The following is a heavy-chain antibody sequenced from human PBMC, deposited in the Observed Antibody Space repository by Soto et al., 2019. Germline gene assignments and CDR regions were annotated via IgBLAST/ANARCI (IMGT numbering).Heavy chain of an antibody. CDR3: VYSSSWYGSLDY. V-gene: IGHV1-46*04. Sequence: ASVKVSCKASGYTFTSTGMHWVRQAPGQGLEWMGIINSYGDAATYADTVKGRFTISRDNSKNTLYLQMNSLRADDTAVYYCVYSSSWYGSLDYWGQGTLVTVSS. J-gene: IGHJ4*02. CDR1: GYTFTSTG. D-gene: IGHD6-13*01. CDR2: INSYGDAA.